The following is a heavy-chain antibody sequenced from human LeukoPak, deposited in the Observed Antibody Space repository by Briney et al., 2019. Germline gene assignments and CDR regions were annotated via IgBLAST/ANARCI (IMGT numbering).Heavy chain of an antibody. Sequence: SVKVSCKASGGTFSSYAISWVRQAPGHGLEWMGRIIPILGIANYAQKVQGRVTITADNPTSTAYMELSSLRSEDTAVYYCASSLTYYDILTGLNYYYYGLDVWGQGTMVTVSS. CDR1: GGTFSSYA. V-gene: IGHV1-69*04. D-gene: IGHD3-9*01. CDR3: ASSLTYYDILTGLNYYYYGLDV. CDR2: IIPILGIA. J-gene: IGHJ6*02.